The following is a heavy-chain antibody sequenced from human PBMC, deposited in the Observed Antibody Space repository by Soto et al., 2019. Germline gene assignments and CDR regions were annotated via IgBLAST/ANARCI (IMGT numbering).Heavy chain of an antibody. CDR1: GYNFTNYW. CDR3: ARQEGATFLFYYGMDV. Sequence: GESLKISCKGSGYNFTNYWIGWVRQMPGKGREWMGIIYPGDSETKYSRSFQGQVTISADKSISAAYLQWRSLKASDTAMYYCARQEGATFLFYYGMDVWGQRTTVTVS. V-gene: IGHV5-51*01. D-gene: IGHD1-26*01. CDR2: IYPGDSET. J-gene: IGHJ6*02.